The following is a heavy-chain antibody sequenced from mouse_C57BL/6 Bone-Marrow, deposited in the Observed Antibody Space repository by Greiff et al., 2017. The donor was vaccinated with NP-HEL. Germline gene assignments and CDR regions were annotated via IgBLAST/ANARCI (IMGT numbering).Heavy chain of an antibody. J-gene: IGHJ1*03. CDR3: TTGTPYWYFDV. CDR1: GFNIKDDY. D-gene: IGHD1-1*02. CDR2: IDPENGDT. V-gene: IGHV14-4*01. Sequence: EVQLQQSGAELVRPGASVKLSCTASGFNIKDDYMHWVKQRPEQGLEWIGWIDPENGDTEYASKFQGKATITADTSSNTAYLQLSSLTSEDTAVYDCTTGTPYWYFDVWGTGTTVTVSS.